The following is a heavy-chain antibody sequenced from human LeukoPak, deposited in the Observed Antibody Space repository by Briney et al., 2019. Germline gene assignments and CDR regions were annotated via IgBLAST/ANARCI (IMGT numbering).Heavy chain of an antibody. J-gene: IGHJ3*02. V-gene: IGHV1-69*04. Sequence: SVKVSCKASGGTFSSYAISWVRQAPGQGLEWMGRIIPILGIVNYAQKFQGRVTITADKSTSTAYMELSSLRSEDTAVYYCARSHTAMVGSALDAFDIWGQGTMVTVSS. D-gene: IGHD5-18*01. CDR3: ARSHTAMVGSALDAFDI. CDR2: IIPILGIV. CDR1: GGTFSSYA.